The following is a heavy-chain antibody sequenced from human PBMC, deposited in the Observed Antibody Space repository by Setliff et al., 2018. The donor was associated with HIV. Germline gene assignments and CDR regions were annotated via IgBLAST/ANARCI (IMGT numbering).Heavy chain of an antibody. J-gene: IGHJ4*02. V-gene: IGHV4-34*01. D-gene: IGHD6-6*01. CDR1: GGAFNDYY. Sequence: SETLSLTCAVYGGAFNDYYWNWIRQPPGEGLQWIGEINHSGNTYYYPSLKSRVTMSADTSKNQFSLRLSSVTATDTAVYYCARHRASSSGFPLDFWGQGILVTVSS. CDR3: ARHRASSSGFPLDF. CDR2: INHSGNT.